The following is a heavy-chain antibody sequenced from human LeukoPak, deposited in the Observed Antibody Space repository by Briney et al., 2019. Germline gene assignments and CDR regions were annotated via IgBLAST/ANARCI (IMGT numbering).Heavy chain of an antibody. V-gene: IGHV3-49*04. Sequence: RVLRLSCTASGFTFGDYAMSWVRQAPVKGLEWVGFIRSKAYGGTTEYAASVKGRFTISRDDSKSIAYLQMNSLKTEDTAVYYCTPGPVPFIWGQGTMVTVSS. CDR2: IRSKAYGGTT. CDR1: GFTFGDYA. CDR3: TPGPVPFI. J-gene: IGHJ3*02.